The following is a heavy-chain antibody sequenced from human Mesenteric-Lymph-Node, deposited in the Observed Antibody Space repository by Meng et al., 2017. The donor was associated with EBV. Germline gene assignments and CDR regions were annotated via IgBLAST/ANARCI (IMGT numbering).Heavy chain of an antibody. CDR2: INHSGST. J-gene: IGHJ4*02. V-gene: IGHV4-34*01. CDR3: ARGYGSGHL. CDR1: GGSFSGYY. D-gene: IGHD3-10*01. Sequence: QVQLQEWGAGLLKPSETLSLTWAVYGGSFSGYYWSWIRQPPGKGLEWIGEINHSGSTNYNPSLKSRVTISVDTSKNQFSLKLSSVTAADTAVYYCARGYGSGHLWGQGTLVTVSS.